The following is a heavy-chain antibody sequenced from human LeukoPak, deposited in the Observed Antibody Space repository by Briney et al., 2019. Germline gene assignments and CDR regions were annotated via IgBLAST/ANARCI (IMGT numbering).Heavy chain of an antibody. V-gene: IGHV1-18*01. Sequence: EASVKVSCKASGYTFTSYRITWVRQAPGQGFEWMGWISAYSGNTIYTQKFQGRLTMTTDTSTTTAYMELRSLRSDDTAVYYCARLELEQRSWFDPWGQGTLVTVSS. D-gene: IGHD1/OR15-1a*01. J-gene: IGHJ5*02. CDR2: ISAYSGNT. CDR3: ARLELEQRSWFDP. CDR1: GYTFTSYR.